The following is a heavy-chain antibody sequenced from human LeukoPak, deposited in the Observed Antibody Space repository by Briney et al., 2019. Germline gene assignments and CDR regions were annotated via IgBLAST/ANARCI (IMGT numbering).Heavy chain of an antibody. CDR3: ATLRVRYYYDSSGYYWNLYDY. Sequence: SVKVSCKASGGTFSSYAISWVRQAPGQGLEWMGRIIPIFGTANYAQKFQGRVTIIADKSTSTAYMELSSMRSEDTAVYYCATLRVRYYYDSSGYYWNLYDYWGQGTLVTVSS. J-gene: IGHJ4*02. V-gene: IGHV1-69*06. D-gene: IGHD3-22*01. CDR2: IIPIFGTA. CDR1: GGTFSSYA.